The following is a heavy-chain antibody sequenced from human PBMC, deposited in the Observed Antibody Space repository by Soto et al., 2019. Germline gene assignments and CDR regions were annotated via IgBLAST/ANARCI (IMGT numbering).Heavy chain of an antibody. V-gene: IGHV1-18*04. CDR3: ARDERASCSVGDCFYFDS. CDR1: GYTFNNYG. D-gene: IGHD2-21*02. Sequence: QVQLVQSGGEVKKPGASVKVSCKASGYTFNNYGISWVRQAPGQGLEWLGWISTYNTNTNSAPRLQGRLTMTTDTSTSTADMELRSLTADDTAGYFCARDERASCSVGDCFYFDSWGQGTLVTVSS. J-gene: IGHJ4*02. CDR2: ISTYNTNT.